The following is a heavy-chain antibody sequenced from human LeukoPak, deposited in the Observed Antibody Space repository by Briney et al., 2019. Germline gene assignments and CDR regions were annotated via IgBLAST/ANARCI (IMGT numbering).Heavy chain of an antibody. D-gene: IGHD2-2*01. J-gene: IGHJ6*02. CDR2: ISSSGSTI. Sequence: PGGSLRLSCAASGFTFSSYEMNWVRQAPGKGLEWVSYISSSGSTIYYADSVKGRFTISRDNAKNSLYLQMNSLRAEDTAVYYCARGGYCSSTSRQPPLYYYGMDVWGQGTTVTVSS. CDR3: ARGGYCSSTSRQPPLYYYGMDV. CDR1: GFTFSSYE. V-gene: IGHV3-48*03.